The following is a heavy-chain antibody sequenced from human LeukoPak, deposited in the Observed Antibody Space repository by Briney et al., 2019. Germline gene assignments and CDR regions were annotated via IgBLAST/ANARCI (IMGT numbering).Heavy chain of an antibody. V-gene: IGHV3-23*01. CDR1: GFTFSSYD. CDR2: VTGSGGTP. J-gene: IGHJ5*02. CDR3: AKGLRYSNKWYSWFDP. Sequence: GGSLRLSCAASGFTFSSYDMSWVRQAPGKGLEWVSSVTGSGGTPKYADSVKDRFTVSRDNSKNTLYLQMSNLRVEDTATYYCAKGLRYSNKWYSWFDPWGQGTPVTVSS. D-gene: IGHD5-12*01.